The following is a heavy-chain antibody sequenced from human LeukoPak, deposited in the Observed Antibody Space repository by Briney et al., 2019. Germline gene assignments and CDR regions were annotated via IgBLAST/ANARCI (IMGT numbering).Heavy chain of an antibody. D-gene: IGHD3-22*01. CDR3: ARAPMSYDSSGFGGAFDI. J-gene: IGHJ3*02. V-gene: IGHV3-33*08. CDR1: GYTFSDYG. CDR2: MWYDGGNK. Sequence: GRSLRLSCAASGYTFSDYGMHWVRQAPGKGLEWVAVMWYDGGNKYYADSVKGRFTISRDNSKNTMYLQMNSLRAEDTAMYYCARAPMSYDSSGFGGAFDIWGQGTMVTVSS.